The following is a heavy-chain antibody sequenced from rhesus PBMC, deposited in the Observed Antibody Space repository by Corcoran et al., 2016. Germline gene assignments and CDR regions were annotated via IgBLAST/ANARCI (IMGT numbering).Heavy chain of an antibody. V-gene: IGHV4-127*01. Sequence: QVQLKESGPGLVKPSETLSLPCTVSGDSIISGYAWRWIRQPPGKGLEWIGYIGGYYNPSLKSRGTISKDTSKNQFSLNLTSGTAADTAVYYCASGLNYGAPNFGLDSWGQGVVVTVSS. J-gene: IGHJ6*01. D-gene: IGHD1-26*01. CDR3: ASGLNYGAPNFGLDS. CDR1: GDSIISGYA. CDR2: IGG.